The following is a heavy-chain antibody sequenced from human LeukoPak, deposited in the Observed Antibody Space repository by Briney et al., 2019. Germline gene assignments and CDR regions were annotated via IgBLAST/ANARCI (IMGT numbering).Heavy chain of an antibody. Sequence: GGSLRLSCAASGFTFSSYEMNWVRQAPGKGLEWVSYISSSGNTVYYADSEKGRFTISRDNSKNSLYLQMNSLKAEDTAVYYYARDRVAAADDAFDIWGQGTMVTVSS. CDR1: GFTFSSYE. CDR3: ARDRVAAADDAFDI. CDR2: ISSSGNTV. J-gene: IGHJ3*02. V-gene: IGHV3-48*03. D-gene: IGHD6-13*01.